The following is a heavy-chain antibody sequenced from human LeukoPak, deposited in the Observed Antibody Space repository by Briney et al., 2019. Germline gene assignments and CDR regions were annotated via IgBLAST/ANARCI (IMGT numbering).Heavy chain of an antibody. D-gene: IGHD6-13*01. CDR1: GGTFSSYA. Sequence: ASVKVSCKASGGTFSSYAISWVRQTPGQGLEWMGWMNPNSGNTGYAQKFQGRVTMTRNTSISTAYMELSSLRSEDTAVYYCARGWSGAAAGTYYYYGMDVWGQGTTVTVSS. J-gene: IGHJ6*02. CDR2: MNPNSGNT. CDR3: ARGWSGAAAGTYYYYGMDV. V-gene: IGHV1-8*02.